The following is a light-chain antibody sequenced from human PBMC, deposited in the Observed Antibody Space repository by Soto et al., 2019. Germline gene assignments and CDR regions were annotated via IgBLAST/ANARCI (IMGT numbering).Light chain of an antibody. CDR2: GAS. CDR3: EHYGSSPMYT. J-gene: IGKJ2*01. CDR1: QIVSATY. V-gene: IGKV3-20*01. Sequence: ESVLTQSPGPLSLPPGGRATLSCRASQIVSATYFAWYQQRPGRPPRLLIYGASTRAPGITDRFCGGGCATAFTLPISRRQHEDFAVYYCEHYGSSPMYTFGQGTKVENK.